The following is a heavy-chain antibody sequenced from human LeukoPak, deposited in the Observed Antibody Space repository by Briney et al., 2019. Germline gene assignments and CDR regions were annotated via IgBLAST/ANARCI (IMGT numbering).Heavy chain of an antibody. CDR1: GITFSSNA. J-gene: IGHJ4*02. Sequence: GGSLRLSCAASGITFSSNAMSWVRQAPGKGLEWVSAISGSGDITYYADSVKGRFTISRDNYKNTLYLQMNSLRAEDTAVYYCAKRGGVYCGGSSCQPPDYWGQGTLVTVSS. D-gene: IGHD2-15*01. V-gene: IGHV3-23*01. CDR2: ISGSGDIT. CDR3: AKRGGVYCGGSSCQPPDY.